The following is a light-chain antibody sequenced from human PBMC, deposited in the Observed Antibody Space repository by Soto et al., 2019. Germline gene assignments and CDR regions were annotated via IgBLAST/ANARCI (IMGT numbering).Light chain of an antibody. CDR1: QTVNNNY. CDR3: QQYGTSPFT. CDR2: GAS. J-gene: IGKJ3*01. V-gene: IGKV3-20*01. Sequence: EIVLTQSPGTLSLSPGERATLSCRASQTVNNNYLTWYQQTPGQAPRLLIYGASSRATGIPDKFSGSGSGTDFTLTISRLEPEDFAMYYCQQYGTSPFTFGPVTKVDIK.